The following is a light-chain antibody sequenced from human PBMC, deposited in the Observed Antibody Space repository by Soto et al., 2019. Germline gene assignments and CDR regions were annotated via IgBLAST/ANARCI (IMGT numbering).Light chain of an antibody. V-gene: IGKV3-20*01. Sequence: EIVLTQSPGTLSLSPGERATLSCRASQSVSSSYLAWYQRKPGQAPRLLIHGASTRAAGISDRFSGSGSGTDFTLTISRLEPEDFAVYYCQQYGSLITFGGGTKVHIK. J-gene: IGKJ4*01. CDR2: GAS. CDR3: QQYGSLIT. CDR1: QSVSSSY.